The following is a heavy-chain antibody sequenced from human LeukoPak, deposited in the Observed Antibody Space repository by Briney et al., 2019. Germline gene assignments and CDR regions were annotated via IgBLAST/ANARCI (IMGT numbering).Heavy chain of an antibody. D-gene: IGHD1-7*01. V-gene: IGHV3-74*01. Sequence: QPGGSLRLSCAASGFTFSSYWMHWVRQAPGKGLVWVSRISNDGTATRYADSVKGRFTISRDNAKNTLFLQMNSLRAEDTAVYYCARDNNWNYPDFWGQGTLVTVSS. CDR2: ISNDGTAT. CDR3: ARDNNWNYPDF. J-gene: IGHJ4*02. CDR1: GFTFSSYW.